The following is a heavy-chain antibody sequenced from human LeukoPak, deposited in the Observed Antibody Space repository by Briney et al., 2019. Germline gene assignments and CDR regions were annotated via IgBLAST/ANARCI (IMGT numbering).Heavy chain of an antibody. Sequence: GGSLRLSCAASGFTFSDYSMNWARQAPGKGLEWVSYIGVRSTNIYYADSVKGRFTISRDDAENSLYLQMGGLRAEDTALYYCVRDHNWNYDYWGQGALVTVSS. CDR3: VRDHNWNYDY. CDR1: GFTFSDYS. CDR2: IGVRSTNI. V-gene: IGHV3-48*01. D-gene: IGHD1-7*01. J-gene: IGHJ4*02.